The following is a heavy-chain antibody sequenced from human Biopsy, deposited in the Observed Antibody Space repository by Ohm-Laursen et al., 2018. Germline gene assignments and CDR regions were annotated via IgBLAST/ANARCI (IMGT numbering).Heavy chain of an antibody. CDR2: INPNGGDT. D-gene: IGHD3-10*01. J-gene: IGHJ4*02. Sequence: SVKVSCKASGYTFTGHYMHWVRQAPGQGLEWMGWINPNGGDTNYAQKFQGRVTMTTDTSVSTAYMELSGLTFDDTAVYYCARASMIRGVVDVDYWGQGTLVIVSS. CDR3: ARASMIRGVVDVDY. CDR1: GYTFTGHY. V-gene: IGHV1-2*02.